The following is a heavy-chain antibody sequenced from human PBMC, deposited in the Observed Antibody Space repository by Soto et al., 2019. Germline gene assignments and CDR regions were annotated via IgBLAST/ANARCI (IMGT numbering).Heavy chain of an antibody. Sequence: ASVKVSCKASGYTFTGYYMHWVRQAPGQGLEWMGWINPNSGGTNYAQKFQGRVTMTRDTSISTAYMGLSRLRSDDTAVYYCARVGSGYDYGYYYYYYGMDVWGQGTTVTVSS. CDR1: GYTFTGYY. V-gene: IGHV1-2*02. CDR3: ARVGSGYDYGYYYYYYGMDV. CDR2: INPNSGGT. D-gene: IGHD5-12*01. J-gene: IGHJ6*02.